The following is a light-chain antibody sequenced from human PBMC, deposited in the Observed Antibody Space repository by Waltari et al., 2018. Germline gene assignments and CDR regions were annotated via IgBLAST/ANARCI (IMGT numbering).Light chain of an antibody. J-gene: IGLJ2*01. CDR1: SSDIGGYNY. CDR3: CSYAGKYTSV. CDR2: DVT. V-gene: IGLV2-11*01. Sequence: QSALTQPRSVSGSPGQSVTLSCTGTSSDIGGYNYVSWYQQHPGQVPKLLIFDVTKRPSGGPDGFSGSKAGNTASLTISGLQAGDEAVYFCCSYAGKYTSVFGAGTKVTVL.